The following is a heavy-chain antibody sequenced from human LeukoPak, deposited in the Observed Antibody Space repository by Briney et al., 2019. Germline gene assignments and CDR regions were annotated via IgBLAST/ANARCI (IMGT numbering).Heavy chain of an antibody. CDR1: GFALKSYS. Sequence: GGSLRLSCGGSGFALKSYSLTWVRQAPGKGLEWVSSISSTSAYIHYADSVKGRFTISRDDVDNVVYLEMNGLRAEDTATYYCARVAVSGPTGWFDSWGQGTLVIVSS. CDR2: ISSTSAYI. J-gene: IGHJ5*01. D-gene: IGHD2-8*02. CDR3: ARVAVSGPTGWFDS. V-gene: IGHV3-21*01.